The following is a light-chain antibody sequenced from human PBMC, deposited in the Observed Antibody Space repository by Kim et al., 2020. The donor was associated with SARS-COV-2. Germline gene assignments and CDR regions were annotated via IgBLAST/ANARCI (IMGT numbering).Light chain of an antibody. CDR1: SSNIGSTY. CDR2: DND. J-gene: IGLJ2*01. V-gene: IGLV1-51*01. CDR3: AAWDRSLSVVL. Sequence: GQKGTISCSGSSSNIGSTYVSWYRHLPGTAPKLLIYDNDRRPSGIPDRFSGSKSGTSGTLGITGLQTGDEADYYCAAWDRSLSVVLLGGGTQLTVL.